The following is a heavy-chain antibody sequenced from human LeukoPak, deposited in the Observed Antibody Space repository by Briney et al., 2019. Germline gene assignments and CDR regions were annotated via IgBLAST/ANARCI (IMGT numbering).Heavy chain of an antibody. Sequence: GRSLRLSCAASGFTFGDYAMHWVRQAQGKGLEWVSGISWNSVSIDYADSVKGRFTISRDNAKNSLYLQMNSLRAEDTALYYCAKGSGSYYANLAFDYWGQGTLVTVSS. V-gene: IGHV3-9*01. CDR1: GFTFGDYA. CDR2: ISWNSVSI. D-gene: IGHD3-10*01. J-gene: IGHJ4*02. CDR3: AKGSGSYYANLAFDY.